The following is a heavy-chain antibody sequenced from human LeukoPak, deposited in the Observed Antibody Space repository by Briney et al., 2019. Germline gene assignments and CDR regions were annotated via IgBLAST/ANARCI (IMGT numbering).Heavy chain of an antibody. J-gene: IGHJ6*02. D-gene: IGHD2-15*01. CDR3: ARASTVGWYYYGMDV. Sequence: GGSLRLSCAASGFTFSDYYMSSIRQDPGKGLEWVSYIRSSGITTYYADSVKGRFTISRDNAKNSLYLQLNSLRAEDTAVYYCARASTVGWYYYGMDVWGQGTTVTVSS. V-gene: IGHV3-11*01. CDR1: GFTFSDYY. CDR2: IRSSGITT.